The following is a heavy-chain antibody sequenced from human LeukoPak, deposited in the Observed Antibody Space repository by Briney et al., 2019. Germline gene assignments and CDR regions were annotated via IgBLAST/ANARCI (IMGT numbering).Heavy chain of an antibody. CDR1: GFTLSSYS. D-gene: IGHD3-10*01. Sequence: PGGSLRLSCAASGFTLSSYSMNWVRQAPGKGLEWVSYISSSSETIFYADSVKGRFTISRDNVKNSEYLQMNSLRAEDTAVYYCARSATYYSGSGSPSLRPDGFDIWGQGTMVTVSS. V-gene: IGHV3-48*04. CDR3: ARSATYYSGSGSPSLRPDGFDI. CDR2: ISSSSETI. J-gene: IGHJ3*02.